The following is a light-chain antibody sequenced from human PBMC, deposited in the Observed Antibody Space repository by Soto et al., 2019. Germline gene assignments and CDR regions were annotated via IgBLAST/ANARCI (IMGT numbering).Light chain of an antibody. CDR2: DAS. Sequence: EIVLTQSPATLSLSPGERATLSCRASQSVSSYLAWYQQKPGQAPRLLIYDASNRATGIPARFSGSGSGTDFTLTISSLEPEDFAVYYCQQHAHWPLTFGGGTKVDIK. CDR3: QQHAHWPLT. J-gene: IGKJ4*01. CDR1: QSVSSY. V-gene: IGKV3-11*01.